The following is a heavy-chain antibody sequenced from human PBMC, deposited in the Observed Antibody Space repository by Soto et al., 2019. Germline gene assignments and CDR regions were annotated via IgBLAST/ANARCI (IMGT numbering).Heavy chain of an antibody. D-gene: IGHD6-19*01. CDR1: GFTFSGYW. Sequence: EVQLVESGGGLVQPGGSLRLSCAASGFTFSGYWMSWVRQAPGKGLEWVANIKQDGRDKYYLDSVKGRFTISRDNAKNSLYLQMNSLKAEDTAVYYCASDLLGSGWYAYYFDYWGQGTLVTVSS. CDR2: IKQDGRDK. CDR3: ASDLLGSGWYAYYFDY. V-gene: IGHV3-7*01. J-gene: IGHJ4*02.